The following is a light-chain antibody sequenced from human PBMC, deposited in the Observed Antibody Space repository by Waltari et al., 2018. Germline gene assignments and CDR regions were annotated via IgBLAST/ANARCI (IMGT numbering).Light chain of an antibody. Sequence: EVVLTQSPVTLSLSPGERATLSCSASQSVSSTSLAWYQKKAGLPPRLLIFGASIRATGIPDRFSGSGSGTEFTLTIDRLEPEDSAVYYCHQYGTSPRTFGQGTKVEIK. J-gene: IGKJ1*01. CDR2: GAS. CDR3: HQYGTSPRT. CDR1: QSVSSTS. V-gene: IGKV3-20*01.